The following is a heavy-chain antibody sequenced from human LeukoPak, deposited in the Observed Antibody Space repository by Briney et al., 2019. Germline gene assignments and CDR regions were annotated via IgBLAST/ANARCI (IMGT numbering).Heavy chain of an antibody. D-gene: IGHD6-19*01. J-gene: IGHJ4*02. CDR2: TSYDETNK. CDR3: AIFNSSGWSRPLDC. Sequence: PGGSLRLSCAASGYTFSTYTMHWVRQAPGKGLEWVAVTSYDETNKYYTDSVKGRFTLSRDNSKNTLFLQMNSLRPEDTAIYYCAIFNSSGWSRPLDCWGQGTLVTVSS. CDR1: GYTFSTYT. V-gene: IGHV3-30-3*01.